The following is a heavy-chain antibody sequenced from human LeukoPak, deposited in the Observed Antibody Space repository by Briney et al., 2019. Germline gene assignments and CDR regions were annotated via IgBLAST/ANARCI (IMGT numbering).Heavy chain of an antibody. J-gene: IGHJ6*03. V-gene: IGHV1-2*02. CDR2: INPNSGGT. D-gene: IGHD6-13*01. CDR1: GYTFIGYY. Sequence: ASVTVSCKASGYTFIGYYMHWVRQAPGQGLEWMGWINPNSGGTNYAQKFQGRVTMTRDTSISTAYMELSRLRSDDTAVYYCARDQKSSSSFLVGYYYYYMDVWGKGTTATVSS. CDR3: ARDQKSSSSFLVGYYYYYMDV.